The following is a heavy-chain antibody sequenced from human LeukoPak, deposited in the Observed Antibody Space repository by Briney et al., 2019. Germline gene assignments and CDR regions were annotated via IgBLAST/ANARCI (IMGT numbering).Heavy chain of an antibody. CDR1: GYSISSGYY. V-gene: IGHV4-38-2*01. CDR2: IYHSGST. Sequence: PSETLSLTCAVSGYSISSGYYWGWIRQPPGEGLEWIGSIYHSGSTYYNPSLESRVTISVDTSKNQFSLKLSSVTAADTAVYYCARSYYDFWSGYFNYFDYWGQGTLVTVSS. D-gene: IGHD3-3*01. J-gene: IGHJ4*02. CDR3: ARSYYDFWSGYFNYFDY.